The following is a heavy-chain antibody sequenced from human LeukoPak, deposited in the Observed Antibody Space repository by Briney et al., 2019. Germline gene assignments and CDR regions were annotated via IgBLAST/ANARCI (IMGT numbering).Heavy chain of an antibody. Sequence: PSETLSLTCTVSGGSISSYYWSWLRQPPGRGLEWLGYICYSECTNYNPSLKRRVTISVDTSKNQFSLKLSSVTAADTAVYYCARWGYYYDSSGYSDAFDIWGQGTMVTVSS. V-gene: IGHV4-59*01. J-gene: IGHJ3*02. CDR1: GGSISSYY. CDR2: ICYSECT. D-gene: IGHD3-22*01. CDR3: ARWGYYYDSSGYSDAFDI.